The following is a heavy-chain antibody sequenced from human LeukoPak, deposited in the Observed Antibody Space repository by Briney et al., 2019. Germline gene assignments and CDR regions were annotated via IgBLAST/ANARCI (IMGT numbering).Heavy chain of an antibody. V-gene: IGHV3-23*01. D-gene: IGHD1-26*01. CDR2: VSGSGGSK. CDR3: AKDTYEVGTTNFDY. Sequence: GSLSLSFAASGFTFNNYAMSWVRPAPGKGLEWVSGVSGSGGSKYYADSVKGRFTISRDKSKNTLYLQMNSLRVEDTALYYCAKDTYEVGTTNFDYWGQGTLVTVSS. J-gene: IGHJ4*02. CDR1: GFTFNNYA.